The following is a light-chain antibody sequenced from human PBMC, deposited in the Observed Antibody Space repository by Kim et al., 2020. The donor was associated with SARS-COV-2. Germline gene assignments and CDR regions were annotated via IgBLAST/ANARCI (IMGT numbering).Light chain of an antibody. CDR3: NSRDSSGNHDVV. CDR1: SLRSYY. V-gene: IGLV3-19*01. Sequence: SSELTQDPAVSVALGQTVRITCQGDSLRSYYASWYQQKPGQAPVLVIYGKNNRHSGIPDRFSGSSSGNTASLTITGAQAEDEADYYCNSRDSSGNHDVVF. J-gene: IGLJ2*01. CDR2: GKN.